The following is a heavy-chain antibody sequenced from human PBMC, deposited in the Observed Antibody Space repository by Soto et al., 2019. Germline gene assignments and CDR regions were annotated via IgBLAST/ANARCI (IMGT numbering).Heavy chain of an antibody. CDR2: IKQDGSEK. J-gene: IGHJ3*02. CDR3: ARARGYRIAARLDAFDI. Sequence: LRLSCAASGFTFSSYWMSWVRQAPGKGLEWVANIKQDGSEKYYVDSVKGRFTISRDNAKNSLYLQMNSLRAEDTAVYYCARARGYRIAARLDAFDIWGQGTMVTVSS. CDR1: GFTFSSYW. V-gene: IGHV3-7*01. D-gene: IGHD6-6*01.